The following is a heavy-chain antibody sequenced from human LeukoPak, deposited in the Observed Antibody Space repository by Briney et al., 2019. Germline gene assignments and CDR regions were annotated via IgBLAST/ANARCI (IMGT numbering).Heavy chain of an antibody. CDR2: IYYSGST. CDR3: ARDTVGAGWFDP. D-gene: IGHD3-3*01. Sequence: KPSETLSLTCPVSGGSISSYYWSWIRQPPGKGLEWIGYIYYSGSTNYNPSLKSRVTISVDTSKNQFSLKLSSVTAADTAVYYCARDTVGAGWFDPWGRGTLVTVSS. V-gene: IGHV4-59*01. J-gene: IGHJ5*02. CDR1: GGSISSYY.